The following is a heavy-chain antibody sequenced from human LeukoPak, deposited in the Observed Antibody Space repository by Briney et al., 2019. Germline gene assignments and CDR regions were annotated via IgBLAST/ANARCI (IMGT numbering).Heavy chain of an antibody. CDR2: ISSSGSTI. Sequence: PGGSLRLSCAASGFTFSSYEMNWVRQAPGKGLEWVSYISSSGSTIYYADSVKGRFTISRDNAKNSLYLQMNSLRAEDTALYYCAREGIAARHPYYYYYMDVWGKGTTVTVSS. CDR3: AREGIAARHPYYYYYMDV. D-gene: IGHD6-6*01. CDR1: GFTFSSYE. J-gene: IGHJ6*03. V-gene: IGHV3-48*03.